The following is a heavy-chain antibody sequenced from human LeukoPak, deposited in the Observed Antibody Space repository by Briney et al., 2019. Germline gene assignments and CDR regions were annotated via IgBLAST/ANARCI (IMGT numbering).Heavy chain of an antibody. J-gene: IGHJ5*02. D-gene: IGHD6-19*01. Sequence: PGGSLRLSCAASGFTFSSYEMNWVRQAPGTGLEWVSYISSSGSTIYYADSVKGRFTISRDNAKNSLYLQMNSLRAEDTAVYYCARVRQWLVLNPWGQGTLVTVSS. V-gene: IGHV3-48*03. CDR2: ISSSGSTI. CDR1: GFTFSSYE. CDR3: ARVRQWLVLNP.